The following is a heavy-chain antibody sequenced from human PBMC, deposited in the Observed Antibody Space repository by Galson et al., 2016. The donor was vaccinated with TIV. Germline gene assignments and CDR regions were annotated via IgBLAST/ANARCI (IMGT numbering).Heavy chain of an antibody. CDR2: INQDGIET. J-gene: IGHJ6*03. Sequence: SLRLSCAASGFTFSSYWTTWVRQAPGKGLEWVANINQDGIETYYVDSVKGRFTISRDNAKNALYLQMNSLRAEDTAVYYCARVIRSRGYMYVWGKGTTVTVSS. CDR1: GFTFSSYW. CDR3: ARVIRSRGYMYV. V-gene: IGHV3-7*03. D-gene: IGHD1-26*01.